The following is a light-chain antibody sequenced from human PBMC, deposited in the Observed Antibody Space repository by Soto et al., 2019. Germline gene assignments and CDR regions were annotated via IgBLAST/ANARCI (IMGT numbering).Light chain of an antibody. J-gene: IGKJ1*01. CDR2: GAS. CDR3: QQYGSSPRGT. Sequence: EIVLTQSPVTLSLSPGERATLSCRASQSVSSSYLAWYQQKPGQAPRLLIYGASSRATGIPDRFSGGGSGTDFTLTISRLEPEDFAVYYCQQYGSSPRGTFGQGTKVDIK. V-gene: IGKV3-20*01. CDR1: QSVSSSY.